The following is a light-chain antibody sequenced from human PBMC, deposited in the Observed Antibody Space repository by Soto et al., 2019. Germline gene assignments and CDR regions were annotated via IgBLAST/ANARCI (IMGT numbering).Light chain of an antibody. V-gene: IGLV2-14*01. CDR1: SSDVGGYNY. J-gene: IGLJ1*01. CDR3: SSYISSSTPLV. Sequence: QSALTQPASVSGSPGQSITISCTGTSSDVGGYNYVSWYQQHPGKAPKLMIYEVSNRPSGVSDRFSGSKSGNTAFLTISGLQAEDEADYYCSSYISSSTPLVFGTGTKLTVL. CDR2: EVS.